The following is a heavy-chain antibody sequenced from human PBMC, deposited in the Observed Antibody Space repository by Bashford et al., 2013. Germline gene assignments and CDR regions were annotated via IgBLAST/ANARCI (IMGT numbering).Heavy chain of an antibody. V-gene: IGHV4-61*01. D-gene: IGHD4-17*01. J-gene: IGHJ2*01. CDR1: GGSVSSGSYY. CDR3: ARDIIYGDYGLTYYYYYMDWYFDL. CDR2: IYYSGST. Sequence: SSETLSLTCTVSGGSVSSGSYYWSWIRQPPGKGLEWIGYIYYSGSTNYNPSLKSRVTISVDTSKNQFSLKLSSVTAADTAVYYCARDIIYGDYGLTYYYYYMDWYFDLWGRGTRGHRLL.